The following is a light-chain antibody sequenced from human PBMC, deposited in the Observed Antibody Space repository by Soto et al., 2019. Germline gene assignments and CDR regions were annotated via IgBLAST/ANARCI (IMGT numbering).Light chain of an antibody. Sequence: ELVLTQSPGTLSLSPGARATLSCRASQTISGTYLAWYQQKPGQAPRLLISGASTRATGIAARFSGSGSGTDFTLTISRLEPEDFAVYYCQQYGSSGTVGQGTKVDIK. CDR1: QTISGTY. J-gene: IGKJ1*01. V-gene: IGKV3-20*01. CDR3: QQYGSSGT. CDR2: GAS.